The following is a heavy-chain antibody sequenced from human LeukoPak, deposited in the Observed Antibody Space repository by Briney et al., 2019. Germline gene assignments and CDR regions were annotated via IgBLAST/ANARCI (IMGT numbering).Heavy chain of an antibody. J-gene: IGHJ4*02. D-gene: IGHD4-17*01. CDR2: IWYDGSNK. CDR1: GFTFSSYG. CDR3: AKDSTVTTSHFDY. V-gene: IGHV3-33*06. Sequence: GGSLRLSCAASGFTFSSYGMHWVRQAPGKGLEWVAVIWYDGSNKYYADSVKGRFTISRDSSKNTLYLQMNSLRAEDTAVYYCAKDSTVTTSHFDYWGQGTLVTVSS.